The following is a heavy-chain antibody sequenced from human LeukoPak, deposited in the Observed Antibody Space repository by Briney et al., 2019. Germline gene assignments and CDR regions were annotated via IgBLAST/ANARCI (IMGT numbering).Heavy chain of an antibody. CDR1: GFTLNKYG. D-gene: IGHD3-22*01. CDR2: RSDDGSAQ. CDR3: AKDRDPYSSGTWDS. V-gene: IGHV3-30*18. J-gene: IGHJ1*01. Sequence: PGGSLRLSCIASGFTLNKYGMHWVRQAPGKGLEWVAVRSDDGSAQHYADSVRGRFTISRDNSKNTLSLQMNSLRPEDTAMYFCAKDRDPYSSGTWDSWGQGTLVIVSS.